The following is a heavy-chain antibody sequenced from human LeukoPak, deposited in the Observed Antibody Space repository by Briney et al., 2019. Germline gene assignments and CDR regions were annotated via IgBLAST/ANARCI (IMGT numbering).Heavy chain of an antibody. Sequence: RSSVKVSCKASGGTFSSYTISWVRQPPGQGLEWMGRITPILEIANYTQNFQGRDTITADKSTSTAYMELSSLRSEDTAVYYCARSAPHWSSTSCSPVDWGQGTLVTVSS. D-gene: IGHD2-2*01. V-gene: IGHV1-69*02. CDR1: GGTFSSYT. CDR3: ARSAPHWSSTSCSPVD. J-gene: IGHJ4*02. CDR2: ITPILEIA.